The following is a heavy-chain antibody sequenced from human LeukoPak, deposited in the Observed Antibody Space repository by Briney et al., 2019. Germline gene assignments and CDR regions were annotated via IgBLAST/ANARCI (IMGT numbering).Heavy chain of an antibody. CDR1: GGSISSYY. Sequence: SETLSLTCTVSGGSISSYYWGWIRQPPGKGLEWIGYIYYSGSTNYNPSLKSRVTISVDTSKNQFSLKLSSVTAADTAVYYCARVSIAVAVYFDYWGQGTLVTVSS. D-gene: IGHD6-19*01. CDR2: IYYSGST. CDR3: ARVSIAVAVYFDY. J-gene: IGHJ4*02. V-gene: IGHV4-59*01.